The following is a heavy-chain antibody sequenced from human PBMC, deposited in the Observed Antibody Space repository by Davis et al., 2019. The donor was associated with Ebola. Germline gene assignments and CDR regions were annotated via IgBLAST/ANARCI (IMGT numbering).Heavy chain of an antibody. CDR1: GDSVSINSAG. V-gene: IGHV6-1*01. CDR2: TYYSSKWYD. D-gene: IGHD5-12*01. CDR3: ARGWLRSGLDV. Sequence: HSQTLSLTCAISGDSVSINSAGWNWIRQSPSRGLEWLGRTYYSSKWYDGYAESVKSRINISPDTAKNQFSLHLNSVTPEDTAVYYCARGWLRSGLDVWGKGAAATVSS. J-gene: IGHJ6*04.